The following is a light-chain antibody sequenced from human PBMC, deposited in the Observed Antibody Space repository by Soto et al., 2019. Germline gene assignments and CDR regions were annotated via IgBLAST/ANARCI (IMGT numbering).Light chain of an antibody. CDR3: QKYDFDPPAT. CDR1: QTISSW. CDR2: KAS. V-gene: IGKV1-5*03. Sequence: DIQMTQSPSTLSGSVGDRVTTTCRASQTISSWLAWYQQKPGKAPKLLIYKASTLKSGVPSRFSGSGSGTDFTLTISSLQPEDFATYYCQKYDFDPPATFGQGTKVDIK. J-gene: IGKJ1*01.